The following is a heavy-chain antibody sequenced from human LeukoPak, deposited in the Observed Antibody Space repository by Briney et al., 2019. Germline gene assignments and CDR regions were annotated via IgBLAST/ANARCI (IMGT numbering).Heavy chain of an antibody. D-gene: IGHD3-10*01. CDR1: GDTFSNYA. Sequence: GASVKVSCRASGDTFSNYAINWVRQAPGQGLEWMGGITPIFHTTNYAQKFQGRVTITTDESTSTAYMELSSLGSEDTAVYYCASPVGFKYGSDDFAIWGQGTLDTVSS. J-gene: IGHJ3*02. V-gene: IGHV1-69*05. CDR2: ITPIFHTT. CDR3: ASPVGFKYGSDDFAI.